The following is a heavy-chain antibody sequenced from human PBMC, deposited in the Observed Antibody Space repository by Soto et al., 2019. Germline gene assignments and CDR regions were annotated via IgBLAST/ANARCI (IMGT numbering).Heavy chain of an antibody. CDR3: ARDGDFWSGYYTPRSGSYGMDV. Sequence: ASVKVSCKASGYTFTGYHMHWVRQAPGQGLEWMGWINPNSGGTNYAQKFQGWVTMTRDTSISTAYMELSRLRSDDTAVYYCARDGDFWSGYYTPRSGSYGMDVWGQGTTVTVS. J-gene: IGHJ6*02. V-gene: IGHV1-2*04. D-gene: IGHD3-3*01. CDR2: INPNSGGT. CDR1: GYTFTGYH.